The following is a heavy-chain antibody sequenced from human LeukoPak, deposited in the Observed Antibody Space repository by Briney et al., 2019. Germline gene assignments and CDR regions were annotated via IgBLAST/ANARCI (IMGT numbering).Heavy chain of an antibody. CDR2: IYHSGST. V-gene: IGHV4-38-2*02. J-gene: IGHJ4*02. Sequence: SETLSLTCTVSGYSISNGYYWGWIRQPPGKGLEWIGSIYHSGSTNYNPSLKSRVTISVDTSKNQFSLKLSSVTAADTAVYYCARGLVCSSTSCYFDYWGQGTLVTVSS. D-gene: IGHD2-2*01. CDR3: ARGLVCSSTSCYFDY. CDR1: GYSISNGYY.